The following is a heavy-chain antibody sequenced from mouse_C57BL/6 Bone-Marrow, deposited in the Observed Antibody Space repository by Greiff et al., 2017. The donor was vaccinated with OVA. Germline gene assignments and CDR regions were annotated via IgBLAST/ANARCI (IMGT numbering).Heavy chain of an antibody. Sequence: ESGAELARPGASVKLSCKASGYTFTSYGLSWVKQRTGQGLEWIGEIYPRSGNTYYNEKFKGKATLTADKSSSTAYMELRSLTSEDSAVYFCARSGGYYYGSSDYWGQGTTLTVSA. J-gene: IGHJ2*01. CDR2: IYPRSGNT. V-gene: IGHV1-81*01. D-gene: IGHD1-1*01. CDR1: GYTFTSYG. CDR3: ARSGGYYYGSSDY.